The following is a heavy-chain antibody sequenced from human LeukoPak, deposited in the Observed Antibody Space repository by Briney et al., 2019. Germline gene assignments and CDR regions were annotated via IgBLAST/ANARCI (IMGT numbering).Heavy chain of an antibody. V-gene: IGHV3-30*18. CDR3: ANAGYSSGWYDYYYMDV. CDR1: GFTFSSYA. Sequence: GSLRLSCAASGFTFSSYAMHWVRQAPGKGLEWVALISYDGSNKYYADSVKGRFTVSRDNSKNTLFLQMNSLRAEDTAVYYCANAGYSSGWYDYYYMDVWGKGTTVTISS. CDR2: ISYDGSNK. D-gene: IGHD6-19*01. J-gene: IGHJ6*03.